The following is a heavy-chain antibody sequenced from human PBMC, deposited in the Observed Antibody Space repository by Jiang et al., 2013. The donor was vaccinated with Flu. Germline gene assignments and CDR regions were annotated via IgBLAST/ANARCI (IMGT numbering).Heavy chain of an antibody. Sequence: WVRQAPGKGLEWVSAISGSGGSTYYADSVKGRFTISRDNSKNTLYLQMNSLRAEDTAVYYCAKDGCSSTSCYTPFDYWGQGTLVTVSS. CDR2: ISGSGGST. D-gene: IGHD2-2*02. J-gene: IGHJ4*02. CDR3: AKDGCSSTSCYTPFDY. V-gene: IGHV3-23*01.